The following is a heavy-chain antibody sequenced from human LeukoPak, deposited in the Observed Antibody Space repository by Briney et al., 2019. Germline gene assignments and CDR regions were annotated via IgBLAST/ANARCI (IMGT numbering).Heavy chain of an antibody. CDR3: ARAGVDTSGYYYQGFDY. Sequence: GGSLRLSCAASGFTFSDYYMGWIRQAPGKGLEWVSYITSNGKSVYYAASVKGRFTVSRDNAKNSLYLQVNSLTAEDTAVYYCARAGVDTSGYYYQGFDYWGQGTLVTVSS. D-gene: IGHD3-3*01. CDR1: GFTFSDYY. CDR2: ITSNGKSV. V-gene: IGHV3-11*04. J-gene: IGHJ4*02.